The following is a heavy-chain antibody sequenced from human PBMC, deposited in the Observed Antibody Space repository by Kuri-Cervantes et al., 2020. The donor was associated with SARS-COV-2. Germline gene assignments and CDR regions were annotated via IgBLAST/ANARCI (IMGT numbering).Heavy chain of an antibody. V-gene: IGHV2-26*01. J-gene: IGHJ5*02. CDR3: ARIGPYYDFWSGYYEKYNWFDP. CDR2: IFSNDEK. D-gene: IGHD3-3*01. Sequence: SGPTLVKPTETLTLTCTVSGFSLSNARMGVSWTRQPPGKALEWLAHIFSNDEKSYSTSLKSRLTISKDTSKSQVVLTMTNMDPVDTATYYCARIGPYYDFWSGYYEKYNWFDPWGQGTLVTVSS. CDR1: GFSLSNARMG.